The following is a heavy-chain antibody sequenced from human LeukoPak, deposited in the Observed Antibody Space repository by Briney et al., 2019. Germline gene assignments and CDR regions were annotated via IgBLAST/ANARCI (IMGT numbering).Heavy chain of an antibody. CDR1: GFTVSNND. J-gene: IGHJ4*02. CDR2: IYSGGNT. Sequence: PGGSLRLSCAASGFTVSNNDMCWIRQAPGKGLEWVSVIYSGGNTNYADSVKGRFIISRDNLKNTLFLQMNSLRAEDTAVYYCARAFQYGSGSYPYSLWGQGTLVTVSS. D-gene: IGHD3-10*01. V-gene: IGHV3-66*01. CDR3: ARAFQYGSGSYPYSL.